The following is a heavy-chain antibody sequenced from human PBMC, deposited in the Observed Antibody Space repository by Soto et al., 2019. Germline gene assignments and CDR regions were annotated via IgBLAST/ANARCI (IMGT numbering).Heavy chain of an antibody. CDR2: IYSGGST. CDR3: AREARYSSSGEGNY. V-gene: IGHV3-53*02. CDR1: GFTVSSNY. J-gene: IGHJ4*02. D-gene: IGHD6-13*01. Sequence: EVQLVETGGGLIQPGGSLRLSCAASGFTVSSNYMSWVRQAPGKGLEWVSVIYSGGSTYYADSVKGRFTISRDNSKNTLYLQMNSLRAEDTAVYYCAREARYSSSGEGNYWGQGTLVTVSS.